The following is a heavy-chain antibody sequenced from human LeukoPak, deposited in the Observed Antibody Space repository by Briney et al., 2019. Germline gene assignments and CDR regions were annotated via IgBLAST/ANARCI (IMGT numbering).Heavy chain of an antibody. CDR2: ITPYNGNT. J-gene: IGHJ4*02. CDR3: ARGPRLLCPDY. Sequence: GASVKVSCKASGYTFTNFGISWVRQAPGQGLEWMGWITPYNGNTNYAQKLQGRVTLTTDTSTSTAYMELRSLRSDDTAVYYCARGPRLLCPDYWGQGTLVTVSS. CDR1: GYTFTNFG. V-gene: IGHV1-18*01. D-gene: IGHD3-10*01.